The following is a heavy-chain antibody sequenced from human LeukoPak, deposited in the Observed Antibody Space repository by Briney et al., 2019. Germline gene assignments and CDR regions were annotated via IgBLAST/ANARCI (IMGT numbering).Heavy chain of an antibody. CDR3: ASALIDSYDSSGYYSTPDN. Sequence: GGSLRLSCAASGFTFSSYAMSWVRQAPGKGLEWVSAISGSGGSTYYADSVKGRFTISRDNSKNTLYLQMNSLRLEDTAVYYCASALIDSYDSSGYYSTPDNWGQGTLVTVSS. CDR2: ISGSGGST. CDR1: GFTFSSYA. D-gene: IGHD3-22*01. J-gene: IGHJ4*02. V-gene: IGHV3-23*01.